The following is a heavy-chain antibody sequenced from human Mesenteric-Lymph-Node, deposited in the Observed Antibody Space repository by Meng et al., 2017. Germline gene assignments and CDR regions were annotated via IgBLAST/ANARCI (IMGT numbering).Heavy chain of an antibody. J-gene: IGHJ6*02. CDR1: GDTFTDYY. CDR2: INPKSGVT. Sequence: ASVKISCNASGDTFTDYYLHWVRQAPGQGLEWRGWINPKSGVTSYAQRFQGRLTMTRDTSISTTYLDLNRLTSDDTAVYYCARGLFDMDVWGQGTTVTVSS. V-gene: IGHV1-2*02. CDR3: ARGLFDMDV.